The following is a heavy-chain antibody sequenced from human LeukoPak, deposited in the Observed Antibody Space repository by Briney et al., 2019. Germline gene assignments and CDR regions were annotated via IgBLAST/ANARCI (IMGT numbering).Heavy chain of an antibody. CDR3: ARHRDGGTYPLDS. CDR1: GGSISSYY. Sequence: PSETLSLTYIVSGGSISSYYWSWIRQPPGKGLEWIGYIHYSGSTKYNPSLKSRVPISVDSSKSQFSLNLRSVTAADTAFYYCARHRDGGTYPLDSWGQGTLVTVSS. CDR2: IHYSGST. D-gene: IGHD1-26*01. J-gene: IGHJ4*02. V-gene: IGHV4-59*08.